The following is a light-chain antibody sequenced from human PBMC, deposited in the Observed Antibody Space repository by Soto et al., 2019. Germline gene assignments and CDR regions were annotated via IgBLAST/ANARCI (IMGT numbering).Light chain of an antibody. CDR1: QTISSW. CDR3: QLHNSYSGA. CDR2: KAS. V-gene: IGKV1-5*03. J-gene: IGKJ1*01. Sequence: DIQMTQSPSTLSGSVRDRVTITCRASQTISSWLAWYQQKPGKAPKLLIYKASTLKSGVPSRFSGSGSGTEFTLTISSLQHGDVATYYSQLHNSYSGAFGQATKVELK.